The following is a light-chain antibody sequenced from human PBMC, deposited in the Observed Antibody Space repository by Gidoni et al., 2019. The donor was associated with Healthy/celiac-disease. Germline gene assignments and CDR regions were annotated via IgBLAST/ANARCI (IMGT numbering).Light chain of an antibody. J-gene: IGKJ4*01. CDR2: WAY. Sequence: DLLITHSPDSLAVSLGERATINCKDSQSVLYSYKNKKELAWYQQKPGQPPKLLIYWAYNREAGLSDRCSGSGSRTDSTITISSLQDEDVAVYYCQQYNSTPPLTFXGXTKVEIK. CDR1: QSVLYSYKNKKE. CDR3: QQYNSTPPLT. V-gene: IGKV4-1*01.